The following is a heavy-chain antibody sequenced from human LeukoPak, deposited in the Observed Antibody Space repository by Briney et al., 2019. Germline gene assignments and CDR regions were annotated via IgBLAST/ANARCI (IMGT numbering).Heavy chain of an antibody. V-gene: IGHV3-9*01. CDR1: GFTFDDYA. CDR2: ISWNSGRI. Sequence: GRSLRLSCAASGFTFDDYAMHWVRQAPGKGLEWVSGISWNSGRIGYADSVKGRFTISRDNAKHSLYLQMNSLRAEDTALHYCAKGGSSSWYGYYYYGMDVWGQGTTVTVSS. CDR3: AKGGSSSWYGYYYYGMDV. J-gene: IGHJ6*02. D-gene: IGHD6-13*01.